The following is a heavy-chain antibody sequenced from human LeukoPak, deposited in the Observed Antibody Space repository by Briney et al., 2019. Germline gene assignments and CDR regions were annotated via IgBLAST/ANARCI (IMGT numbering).Heavy chain of an antibody. J-gene: IGHJ5*02. CDR1: GFTFSAFS. Sequence: PGGSLRLSCEASGFTFSAFSMYWVRQAPGKRLEYVAIINTNGDNTYSGNSVKGRFVVSRDNSENTLYLQMGSLTVEDTALYYCARVTGDRSLDLWGQGALVTVSS. D-gene: IGHD7-27*01. CDR3: ARVTGDRSLDL. V-gene: IGHV3-64*01. CDR2: INTNGDNT.